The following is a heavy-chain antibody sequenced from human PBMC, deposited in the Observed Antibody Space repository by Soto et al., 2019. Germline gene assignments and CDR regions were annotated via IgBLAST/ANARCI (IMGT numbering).Heavy chain of an antibody. CDR2: IFYTGTT. CDR1: GASVRSHY. V-gene: IGHV4-59*02. J-gene: IGHJ5*01. CDR3: ARRARGGWFDS. Sequence: QEHLQESGPGLVSSSATLSLNCSVSGASVRSHYWNWIRQPPGKGLEWLGYIFYTGTTTHNPSLKSRATISVDTSKNVFSLKLTSVTAADTAVYYCARRARGGWFDSWGQGILVTVSS.